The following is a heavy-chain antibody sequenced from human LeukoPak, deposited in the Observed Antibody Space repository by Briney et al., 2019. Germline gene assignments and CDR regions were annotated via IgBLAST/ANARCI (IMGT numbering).Heavy chain of an antibody. V-gene: IGHV3-23*01. CDR2: ISNNGDYT. CDR1: GFTFSSSA. CDR3: AKQLGYCSDGSCYFPY. D-gene: IGHD2-15*01. Sequence: QPGRSLRLSCAASGFTFSSSAMSWVRQAPGKGLEWVSAISNNGDYTYYADSVQGRFTISRDNSKSTLCLQMNSLRAEDTAVYYCAKQLGYCSDGSCYFPYWGQGTLVTVSS. J-gene: IGHJ4*02.